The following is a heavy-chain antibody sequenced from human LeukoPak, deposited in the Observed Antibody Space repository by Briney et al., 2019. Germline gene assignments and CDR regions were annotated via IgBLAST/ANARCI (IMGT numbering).Heavy chain of an antibody. V-gene: IGHV4-59*06. CDR2: IYYSGST. D-gene: IGHD3-22*01. CDR3: ARGVYDSSGYYDY. CDR1: GGSISSYY. J-gene: IGHJ4*02. Sequence: SETLSLTCTVSGGSISSYYWSWIRQHPGKGLEWIGYIYYSGSTYYNPSLKSRVTISVDTSKNQFSLKLSSVTAADTAVYYCARGVYDSSGYYDYWGQGTLVTVSS.